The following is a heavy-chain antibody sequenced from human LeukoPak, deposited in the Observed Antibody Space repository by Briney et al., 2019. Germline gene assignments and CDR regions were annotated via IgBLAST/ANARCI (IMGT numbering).Heavy chain of an antibody. J-gene: IGHJ4*02. CDR2: ISSSSSYI. CDR1: GFTFSSYS. D-gene: IGHD3-9*01. V-gene: IGHV3-21*04. Sequence: PGGSLRLSCAASGFTFSSYSMNWVRQAPGKGLEWGSSISSSSSYIYYADSVKGRFTISRDNSKNTLYLQMNSLRAEDTAVYYCAKMPPYDILTGHLPVFDYWGQGTLVTVSS. CDR3: AKMPPYDILTGHLPVFDY.